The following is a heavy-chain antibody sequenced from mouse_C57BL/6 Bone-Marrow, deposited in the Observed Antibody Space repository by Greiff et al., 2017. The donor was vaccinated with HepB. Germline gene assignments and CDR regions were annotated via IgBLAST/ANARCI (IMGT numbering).Heavy chain of an antibody. D-gene: IGHD3-2*02. CDR3: ASRDSSGPYYAIDY. CDR1: GYTFTSYD. J-gene: IGHJ4*01. Sequence: QVQLKQSGPELVKPGASVKLSCKASGYTFTSYDINWVKQRPGQGLEWIGWIYPRDGSTKYNEKFKGKATLTVDTSSSTAYMELHSLPSEDSAVYFCASRDSSGPYYAIDYWGQGTSVTVSS. CDR2: IYPRDGST. V-gene: IGHV1-85*01.